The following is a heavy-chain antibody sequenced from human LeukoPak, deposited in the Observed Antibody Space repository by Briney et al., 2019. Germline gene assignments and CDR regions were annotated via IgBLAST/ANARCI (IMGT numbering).Heavy chain of an antibody. D-gene: IGHD3-10*01. Sequence: ASVKVSCKASGYTFTGYYMHWVRQAPGQGLEWMGWINPNSGGTNYAQKFQGGVTMTRDTSISTAYMELSRLRSDDTAVYYCARAGVFYYGMDVWGQGTTVTVSS. V-gene: IGHV1-2*02. CDR1: GYTFTGYY. J-gene: IGHJ6*02. CDR2: INPNSGGT. CDR3: ARAGVFYYGMDV.